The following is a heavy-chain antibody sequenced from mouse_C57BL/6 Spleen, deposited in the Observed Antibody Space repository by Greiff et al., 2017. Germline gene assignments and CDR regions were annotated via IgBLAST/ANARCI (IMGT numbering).Heavy chain of an antibody. D-gene: IGHD4-1*01. CDR2: IGPGSGST. V-gene: IGHV1-77*01. CDR1: GYTFTDYY. CDR3: ERAGTLHYFDY. J-gene: IGHJ2*01. Sequence: VQLQQSGAELVKPGASVKISCKASGYTFTDYYINWVKQRPGKGLEWIGKIGPGSGSTYYNEKFKGKATLTADKSSSTAYMQLSSLTSEDSAVYFCERAGTLHYFDYWGQGTTLTVSS.